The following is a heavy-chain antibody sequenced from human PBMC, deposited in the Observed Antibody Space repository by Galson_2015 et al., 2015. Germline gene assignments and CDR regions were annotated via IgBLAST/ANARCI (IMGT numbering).Heavy chain of an antibody. D-gene: IGHD6-13*01. CDR3: AQSIIAAPVHGAFDV. CDR1: GFSLSTTGLG. Sequence: PALVKPTQTLTLTCTFSGFSLSTTGLGVGWIRQPPGKALEWLALIHWNDDKRYSPSLKSRLTITKDTSKNQVVLTMTNMDPVDTATYYCAQSIIAAPVHGAFDVWGQGTKVTVSS. J-gene: IGHJ3*01. V-gene: IGHV2-5*01. CDR2: IHWNDDK.